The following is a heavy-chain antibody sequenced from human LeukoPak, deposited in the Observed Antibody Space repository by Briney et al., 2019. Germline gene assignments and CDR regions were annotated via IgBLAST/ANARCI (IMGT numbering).Heavy chain of an antibody. J-gene: IGHJ4*02. Sequence: GGSLRLSCAASGFTFSSYAMSWVRQAPGKGLEWVSAISGSGGSTYYADSVKGRFTISRDNSKNTLYLQMNSLRAEDTAVYYCATSPKAYCGGDCSHDYWGQGTLVTVSS. V-gene: IGHV3-23*01. CDR2: ISGSGGST. D-gene: IGHD2-21*02. CDR3: ATSPKAYCGGDCSHDY. CDR1: GFTFSSYA.